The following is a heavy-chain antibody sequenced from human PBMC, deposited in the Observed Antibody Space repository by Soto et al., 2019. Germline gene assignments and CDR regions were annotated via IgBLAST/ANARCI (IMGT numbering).Heavy chain of an antibody. Sequence: SQTLSLTCDISGDSVSSNTAGWNWVRRSPSRGLEWLGRTYYRSKWYYDYALSVRSRITINPDTSKNQYSLQLNSVTPEDTAVYYCARGEQYSGRIFDYWGQGTLVTVSS. V-gene: IGHV6-1*01. J-gene: IGHJ4*01. CDR3: ARGEQYSGRIFDY. D-gene: IGHD1-26*01. CDR2: TYYRSKWYY. CDR1: GDSVSSNTAG.